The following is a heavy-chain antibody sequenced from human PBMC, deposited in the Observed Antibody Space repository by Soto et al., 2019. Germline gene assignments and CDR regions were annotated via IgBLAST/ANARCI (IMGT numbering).Heavy chain of an antibody. J-gene: IGHJ1*01. V-gene: IGHV3-64*01. CDR3: ATDIAARPW. Sequence: GGSLRLSCAASGFTFSTYAMHWVRQAPGKGLEYVSAISSNGGSTYYANSVKGRFTISRDNSKNTLYLQMGSLRAEDMAVYYCATDIAARPWWGQGALVTFSS. CDR2: ISSNGGST. CDR1: GFTFSTYA. D-gene: IGHD6-6*01.